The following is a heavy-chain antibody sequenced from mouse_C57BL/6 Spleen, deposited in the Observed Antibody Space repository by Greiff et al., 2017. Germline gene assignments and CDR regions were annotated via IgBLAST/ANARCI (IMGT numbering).Heavy chain of an antibody. V-gene: IGHV1-22*01. CDR2: INPNSGGT. CDR1: GYTFTNYN. CDR3: ARRSPPWYFDV. Sequence: EVQLVESGPELVKPGASVKMSCKASGYTFTNYNMHWVKQSHGKSLEWIGYINPNSGGTSYNQKFKGKATLTVNKSSSTAYMELRSLTSEDSAVYYCARRSPPWYFDVWGTGTTVTVSS. J-gene: IGHJ1*03.